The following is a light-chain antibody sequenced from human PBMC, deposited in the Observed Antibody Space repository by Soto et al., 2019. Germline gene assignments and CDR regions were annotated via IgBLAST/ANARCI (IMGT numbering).Light chain of an antibody. V-gene: IGKV1-39*01. CDR3: QQSYRTPIT. CDR1: QTISTY. Sequence: DIQMTQSPSSLSASVGDRVTITCWTSQTISTYLNWYQHKPGKAPEVLIYAASNLQSGVPSRFSGSGSGTDFTLTISGLQPADSATYYCQQSYRTPITFGQGTRLEIK. J-gene: IGKJ5*01. CDR2: AAS.